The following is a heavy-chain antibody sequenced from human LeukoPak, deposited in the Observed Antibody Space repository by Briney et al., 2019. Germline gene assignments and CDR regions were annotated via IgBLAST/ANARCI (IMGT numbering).Heavy chain of an antibody. CDR3: AKDGRCSGSPCFYYMDV. Sequence: PGRSLRLSCVASGFTFGDYPMHWVRQVPGKGLEWVSGINWNGGSIGYADSVKGRFTISRDNAKNSLYLQMNSLRAEDTALYYCAKDGRCSGSPCFYYMDVWGKGTTITVS. V-gene: IGHV3-9*01. D-gene: IGHD1-26*01. CDR1: GFTFGDYP. J-gene: IGHJ6*03. CDR2: INWNGGSI.